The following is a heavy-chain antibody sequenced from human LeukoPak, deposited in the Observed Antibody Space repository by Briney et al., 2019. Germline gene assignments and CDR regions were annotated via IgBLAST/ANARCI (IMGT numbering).Heavy chain of an antibody. D-gene: IGHD3-22*01. J-gene: IGHJ4*02. V-gene: IGHV3-21*01. CDR3: ARKYYYDSSGYWVFDY. Sequence: GGSLRLSCAASGFTFNSYSMNWVRQAPGKGLEWVSSISGSNSYIYYADSVKGRFTISRDNAKNSLYLQMNSLRAEDTAVYYCARKYYYDSSGYWVFDYWGQGTLVTVSS. CDR1: GFTFNSYS. CDR2: ISGSNSYI.